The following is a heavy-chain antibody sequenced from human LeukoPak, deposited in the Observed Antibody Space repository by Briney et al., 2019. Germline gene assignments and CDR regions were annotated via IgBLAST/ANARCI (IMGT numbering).Heavy chain of an antibody. CDR1: GGSISSYY. D-gene: IGHD3-10*01. Sequence: SETLSLTCTVSGGSISSYYWSWIRQPPGKGLEWIGYIYYSGSTYYNPSLKRRVTIYADTSKNQFSLKLTSVTAADTAVYYCARQGDVDFWGQGILVTVSS. J-gene: IGHJ4*02. CDR3: ARQGDVDF. CDR2: IYYSGST. V-gene: IGHV4-59*08.